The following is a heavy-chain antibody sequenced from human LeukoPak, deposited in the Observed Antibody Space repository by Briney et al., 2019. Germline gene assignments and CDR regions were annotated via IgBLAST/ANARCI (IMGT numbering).Heavy chain of an antibody. CDR2: IYYSGST. D-gene: IGHD3-10*01. Sequence: SETLSLTCTVSGGSISSSSYYWGWIRQPPGKGLEWIGSIYYSGSTYYNPSLKSRVTISVDTSKNQFSLKLSSVTAADTAVYYCARLPGGWDGYWGQGTLVTVSS. J-gene: IGHJ4*02. CDR3: ARLPGGWDGY. CDR1: GGSISSSSYY. V-gene: IGHV4-39*01.